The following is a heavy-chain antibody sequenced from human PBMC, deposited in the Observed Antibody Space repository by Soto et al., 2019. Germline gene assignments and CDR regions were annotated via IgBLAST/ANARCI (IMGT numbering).Heavy chain of an antibody. CDR3: ARFQYTVVTPFDL. CDR1: GGSLTNYF. CDR2: IRYSGKT. D-gene: IGHD2-21*02. Sequence: QVQLQESGPGLVEPSETLSLTCTVSGGSLTNYFWTWIRQSPGKGLEWMAYIRYSGKTGYNPSLKSRVTISLDTPKNQFSLKLTSVTAADTAIYYCARFQYTVVTPFDLWGQGTMVIVSS. J-gene: IGHJ3*01. V-gene: IGHV4-59*01.